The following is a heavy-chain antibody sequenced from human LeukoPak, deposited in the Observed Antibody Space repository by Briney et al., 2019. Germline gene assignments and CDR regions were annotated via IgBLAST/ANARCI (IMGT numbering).Heavy chain of an antibody. CDR2: ISASGGTT. Sequence: PGGSLRLSWAASELTFMRYAISLVRQAPGKGLEWVSAISASGGTTYYADSVKGRFTISRDNSENALYLQMKCLRAEDTAVYDCAKDFSSGYRYYFDYWGQGTLVTVSS. CDR3: AKDFSSGYRYYFDY. D-gene: IGHD3-22*01. V-gene: IGHV3-23*01. CDR1: ELTFMRYA. J-gene: IGHJ4*02.